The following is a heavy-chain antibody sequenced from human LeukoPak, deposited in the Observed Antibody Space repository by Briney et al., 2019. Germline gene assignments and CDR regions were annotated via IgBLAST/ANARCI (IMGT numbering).Heavy chain of an antibody. CDR1: GFTFSSYW. CDR3: ARYSSSWYGDWFDP. J-gene: IGHJ5*02. CDR2: IKQDGSEK. D-gene: IGHD6-13*01. V-gene: IGHV3-7*01. Sequence: GGSLRLSCAASGFTFSSYWMSWVRQAPGKGLEWVANIKQDGSEKYYVDSVKGRFTIFRDNAKNSLYLQMNSLRAEDTAVYYCARYSSSWYGDWFDPWGQGTLVTVSS.